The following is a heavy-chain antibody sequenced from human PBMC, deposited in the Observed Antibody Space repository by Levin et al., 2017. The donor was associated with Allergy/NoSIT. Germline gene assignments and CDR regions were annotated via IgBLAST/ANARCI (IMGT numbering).Heavy chain of an antibody. D-gene: IGHD4/OR15-4a*01. CDR3: ARGYGDFDY. CDR2: ISSSSSTI. J-gene: IGHJ4*02. CDR1: GFIFSSYS. V-gene: IGHV3-48*01. Sequence: GGSLRLSCAASGFIFSSYSMNWVRQVPGKGLEWVSYISSSSSTIYYADSVKGRFTTSRDNAKNSLYLQMNSLRVEDTAVYYCARGYGDFDYWGQGTLVTVSS.